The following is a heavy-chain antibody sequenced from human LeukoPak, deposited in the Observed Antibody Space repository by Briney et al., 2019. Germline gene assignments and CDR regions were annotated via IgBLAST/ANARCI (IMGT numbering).Heavy chain of an antibody. CDR1: GFTFGDYA. V-gene: IGHV3-21*01. J-gene: IGHJ4*02. Sequence: PGRSLRLSCTASGFTFGDYAMSWVRQAPGKGLEWVSSISSSSSYIYYADSVKGRFTISRDNAKNSLYLQMNSLRAEDTAVYYCARGATVVTAPFDYWGQGTLVTVSS. CDR2: ISSSSSYI. D-gene: IGHD4-23*01. CDR3: ARGATVVTAPFDY.